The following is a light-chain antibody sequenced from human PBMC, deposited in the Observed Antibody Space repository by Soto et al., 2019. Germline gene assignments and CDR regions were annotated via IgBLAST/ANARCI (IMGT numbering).Light chain of an antibody. V-gene: IGKV3-11*01. Sequence: EIVLTQSPATLSLSPGERATLSCRASQSVSSYLAWYQQKPDQAPRLLIYDASNRATGIPARFSGSGSGTDFTLTISSLEPEDFAVYYCQQRSNWPIITFGQGKRLEIK. CDR1: QSVSSY. CDR2: DAS. CDR3: QQRSNWPIIT. J-gene: IGKJ5*01.